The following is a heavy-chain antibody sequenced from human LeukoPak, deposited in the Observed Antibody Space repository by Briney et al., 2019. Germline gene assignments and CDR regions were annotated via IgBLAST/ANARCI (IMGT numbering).Heavy chain of an antibody. J-gene: IGHJ4*02. Sequence: PGGSLRLSCAVSGFSVSDTYMSWVRQVPGKGLERVALLYSGGSKHYADSVKGRFTISRENSKNMLSLQMNSLRAEDTAVYYCARGKSGIYTRPFDYWGQGTLVTVSS. CDR1: GFSVSDTY. D-gene: IGHD1-26*01. V-gene: IGHV3-66*01. CDR3: ARGKSGIYTRPFDY. CDR2: LYSGGSK.